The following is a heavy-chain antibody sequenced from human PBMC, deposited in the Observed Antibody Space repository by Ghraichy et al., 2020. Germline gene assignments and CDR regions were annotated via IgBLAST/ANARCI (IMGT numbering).Heavy chain of an antibody. CDR2: INTSGTT. J-gene: IGHJ3*02. D-gene: IGHD1-26*01. Sequence: SETLSLTCTVSGGSMGNFYWGWIRQPAGKGLEWIGRINTSGTTNYNPSLKSRVTMAVDTSKNQFSLRLSSVTAADTDVYYCARVRVSATRGAFDIWGQGTIVTVS. V-gene: IGHV4-4*07. CDR1: GGSMGNFY. CDR3: ARVRVSATRGAFDI.